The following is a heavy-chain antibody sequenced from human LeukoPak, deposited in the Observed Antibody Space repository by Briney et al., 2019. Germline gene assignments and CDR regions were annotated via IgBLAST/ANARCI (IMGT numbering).Heavy chain of an antibody. CDR1: GGTFSDYS. CDR2: IIPILDQA. CDR3: APSGYVYDWFDP. D-gene: IGHD5-12*01. J-gene: IGHJ5*02. Sequence: GASVKVSCKASGGTFSDYSISWGRQAPGQGLEWMGRIIPILDQANYAQSSQGRVTFTADKSTTTAYMELSSLKSEDTAVYYCAPSGYVYDWFDPWGQGTLVTVSS. V-gene: IGHV1-69*02.